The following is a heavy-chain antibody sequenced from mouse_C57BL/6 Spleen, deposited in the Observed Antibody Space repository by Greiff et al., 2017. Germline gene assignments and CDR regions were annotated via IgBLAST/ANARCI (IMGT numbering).Heavy chain of an antibody. Sequence: EVQLQQSGPELVKPGASVKISCKASGYTFTDYYMNWVKQSHGKSLEWIGDINPNNGGTSYNQKFKGKATLTVDKSSSTAYMELRSLTSEDSAVYYCARGAVYDYDGYWYFDVWGTGTTVTVSS. D-gene: IGHD2-4*01. J-gene: IGHJ1*03. V-gene: IGHV1-26*01. CDR2: INPNNGGT. CDR1: GYTFTDYY. CDR3: ARGAVYDYDGYWYFDV.